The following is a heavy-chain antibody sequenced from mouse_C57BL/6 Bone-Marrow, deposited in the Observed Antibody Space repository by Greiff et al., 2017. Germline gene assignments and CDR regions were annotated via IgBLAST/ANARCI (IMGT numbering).Heavy chain of an antibody. D-gene: IGHD2-1*01. Sequence: QVQLQQSGPGLVQPSQSLSITCTVSGFSLTSYGVHWVRQSPGKGLEWLGVIWRGGSTDSNAAFMSILSITKNNSKSQVLLKMNSLQADDTAIYYCAKNRAYDNFYMDYGGQGTTLTVSS. CDR1: GFSLTSYG. CDR2: IWRGGST. V-gene: IGHV2-5*01. J-gene: IGHJ2*01. CDR3: AKNRAYDNFYMDY.